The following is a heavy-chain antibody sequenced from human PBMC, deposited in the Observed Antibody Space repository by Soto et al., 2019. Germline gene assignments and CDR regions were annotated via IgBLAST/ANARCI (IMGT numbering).Heavy chain of an antibody. CDR3: ARRLAYSTSFDAFDI. V-gene: IGHV1-18*01. D-gene: IGHD6-6*01. CDR1: GYTFTNYI. Sequence: QVQLVQSGAEVKKPGASVKVSCKASGYTFTNYIITWVRQAPGQGLEWMGWIIGYNGNTNYAQNFQGRVTMTADTSTSTAYMDLRSLRSDDTAVYYCARRLAYSTSFDAFDIWGQGTMVTVSS. J-gene: IGHJ3*02. CDR2: IIGYNGNT.